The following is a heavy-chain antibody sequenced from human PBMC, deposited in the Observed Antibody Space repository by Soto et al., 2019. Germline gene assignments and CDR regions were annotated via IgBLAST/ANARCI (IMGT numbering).Heavy chain of an antibody. Sequence: QVQLVQSGTEVKKPGASVKVSCKASGYTFTSYXXXXXXXXXXXGLEWMGWISAYNGNTNYAQKLQGRVTMTTDTXXXXXXXXXXXXXXXXXXXXXXXXXXXXXXXDYWGQGTLVTVSS. CDR2: ISAYNGNT. V-gene: IGHV1-18*01. CDR1: GYTFTSYX. CDR3: XXXXXXXXXDY. J-gene: IGHJ4*02.